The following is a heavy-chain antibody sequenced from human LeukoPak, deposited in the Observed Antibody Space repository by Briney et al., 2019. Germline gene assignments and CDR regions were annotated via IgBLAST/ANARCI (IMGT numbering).Heavy chain of an antibody. CDR3: ASELSSGWYVGFDY. Sequence: SVKVSCKASGGTFSSYAISWVRQAPGQGLEWMGGIIPIFGTANYAQKFQGRVTITADESTSTAYMELSSLRSEDTAVYYCASELSSGWYVGFDYWGQGTLVTVSS. D-gene: IGHD6-19*01. J-gene: IGHJ4*02. CDR1: GGTFSSYA. V-gene: IGHV1-69*13. CDR2: IIPIFGTA.